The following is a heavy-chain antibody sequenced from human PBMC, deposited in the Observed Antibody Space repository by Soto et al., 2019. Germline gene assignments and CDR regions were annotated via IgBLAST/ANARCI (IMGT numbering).Heavy chain of an antibody. D-gene: IGHD6-13*01. CDR1: GLTVTNNH. CDR3: ARGGYD. J-gene: IGHJ4*02. V-gene: IGHV3-53*02. Sequence: VDLVETGGGLIQPGGSLRLSCAVSGLTVTNNHMNWNWVRQAPGKGLEWVSVIYGADNDNTYYADSVRDRFTVSRDSSQNMVFLQMNDLRAEDTAVYYCARGGYDWGKGTLVTVSS. CDR2: IYGADNDNT.